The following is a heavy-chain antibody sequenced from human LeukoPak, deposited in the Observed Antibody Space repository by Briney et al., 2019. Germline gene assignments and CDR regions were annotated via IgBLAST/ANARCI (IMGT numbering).Heavy chain of an antibody. CDR2: ISFDGSNK. CDR1: GFTFSSYG. J-gene: IGHJ4*02. D-gene: IGHD3-3*01. CDR3: ATVHFGYFTF. Sequence: GGSLRLSCAASGFTFSSYGMHWVRQAPGKGLEWVAVISFDGSNKYYANSVQGRFTVSRDNAKNSLYLQMNSLRADDTAVYYCATVHFGYFTFWGQGTLVPVSS. V-gene: IGHV3-30*03.